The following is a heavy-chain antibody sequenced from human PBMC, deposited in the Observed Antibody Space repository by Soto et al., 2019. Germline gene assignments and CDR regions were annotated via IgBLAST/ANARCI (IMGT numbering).Heavy chain of an antibody. D-gene: IGHD6-13*01. CDR2: IVTTGDNT. CDR1: GFTFSNYV. CDR3: AKGGSSWSYYYFTMDV. Sequence: SLRLSCAASGFTFSNYVMSWVRQAPGKGLEWVSGIVTTGDNTYYTDSVRGRFIMSRDNSENTLYLQMSSLRDEDTAVYYCAKGGSSWSYYYFTMDVWGQGTTVTVSS. J-gene: IGHJ6*02. V-gene: IGHV3-23*01.